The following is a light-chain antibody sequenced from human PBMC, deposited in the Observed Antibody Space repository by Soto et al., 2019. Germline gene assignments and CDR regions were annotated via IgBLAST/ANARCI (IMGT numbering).Light chain of an antibody. CDR3: QQYDNLPRYT. CDR1: QDISNY. V-gene: IGKV1-33*01. CDR2: DAS. Sequence: DIQMTQSPSSLSASVGDRITITCQASQDISNYLNWYQQKPGKAPSLLIYDASNLEAGVPSRFSGGGSGTNFTFTISSLQPEDIATYYCQQYDNLPRYTFGQGTRLEI. J-gene: IGKJ2*01.